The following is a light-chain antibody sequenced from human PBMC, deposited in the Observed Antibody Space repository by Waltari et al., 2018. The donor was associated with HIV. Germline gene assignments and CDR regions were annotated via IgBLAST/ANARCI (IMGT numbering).Light chain of an antibody. V-gene: IGKV4-1*01. Sequence: DIVMTQSPDSLAVSLGERATINCKSSQSVLYSSNNKNYLTWYQQKPGQSPKLLIYWASTRESGVPDRFRGSGSGTDFTLTISSLQAEDVAVYYCQQHFSTPWTFGQGTKVGIK. J-gene: IGKJ1*01. CDR2: WAS. CDR1: QSVLYSSNNKNY. CDR3: QQHFSTPWT.